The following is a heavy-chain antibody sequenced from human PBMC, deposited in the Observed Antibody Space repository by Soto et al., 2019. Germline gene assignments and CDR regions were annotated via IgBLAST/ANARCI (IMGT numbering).Heavy chain of an antibody. Sequence: QVQLQETGPGLVKPSQTLALTCIVSGDSISSGNYYWSWIRQFPGKGLEWIGYASYSGSYFYSPSLKSRITISVDSSRNQFSLKLSSVTAADTAIFDCARERLDFSDYYSGPFYIWGHGTMVTVSS. J-gene: IGHJ3*02. CDR3: ARERLDFSDYYSGPFYI. V-gene: IGHV4-31*03. CDR1: GDSISSGNYY. CDR2: ASYSGSY. D-gene: IGHD3-22*01.